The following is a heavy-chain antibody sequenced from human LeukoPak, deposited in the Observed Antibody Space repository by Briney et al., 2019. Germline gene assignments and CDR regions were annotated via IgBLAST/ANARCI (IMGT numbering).Heavy chain of an antibody. D-gene: IGHD2-21*02. J-gene: IGHJ4*02. CDR1: GGSFSGYY. CDR3: ARNGVVTSNYFDY. Sequence: SETLSLTCAVYGGSFSGYYWSWIRQPPGKGLEWIGEINHSGSTNYNPSLKSRVTISVDTSKNQFSLKLSSVTAADTAVYYCARNGVVTSNYFDYWGQGTLVTVYS. V-gene: IGHV4-34*01. CDR2: INHSGST.